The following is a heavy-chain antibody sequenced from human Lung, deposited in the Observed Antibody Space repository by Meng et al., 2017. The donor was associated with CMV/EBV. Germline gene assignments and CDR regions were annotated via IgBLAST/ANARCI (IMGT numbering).Heavy chain of an antibody. D-gene: IGHD2-15*01. V-gene: IGHV1-2*02. CDR1: GYNFTGYY. CDR2: INPNSGDT. J-gene: IGHJ6*02. Sequence: ASVXVSCKASGYNFTGYYMHWVRQAPGQGLEWMGWINPNSGDTNYAQKFQGRVTMTGDTSITTAYMELSRLRSDDMAVYYCARVKRYCTGGSCSSTGYYGMDVWGQWTTVTFSS. CDR3: ARVKRYCTGGSCSSTGYYGMDV.